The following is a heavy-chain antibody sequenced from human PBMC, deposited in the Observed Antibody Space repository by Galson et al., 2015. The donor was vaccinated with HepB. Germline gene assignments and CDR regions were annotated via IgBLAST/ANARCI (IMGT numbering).Heavy chain of an antibody. CDR2: IWSHGRSE. J-gene: IGHJ4*02. Sequence: SLRLSCAASGFIFSHYGIHWVRQAPGKGLEWVAVIWSHGRSEHYADSVKGRFDISRDNSKGTLYLQMNSLRAEDSAIYYCVRDADTSSHYSHFDYWGQGTLVTVSS. V-gene: IGHV3-33*01. CDR1: GFIFSHYG. CDR3: VRDADTSSHYSHFDY. D-gene: IGHD3-22*01.